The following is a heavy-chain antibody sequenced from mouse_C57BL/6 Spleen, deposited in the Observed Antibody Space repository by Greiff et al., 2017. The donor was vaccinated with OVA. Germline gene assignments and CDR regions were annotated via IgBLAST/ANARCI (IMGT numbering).Heavy chain of an antibody. V-gene: IGHV2-4*01. J-gene: IGHJ1*03. CDR2: IWSGGST. CDR1: GFSLTSYG. D-gene: IGHD1-1*01. Sequence: VQLQQSGPGLVQPSQSLSITCTVSGFSLTSYGVHWVRQPPGKGLEWLGVIWSGGSTDYNAAFISRLSISKDNSKSQVFFKMNSLQADDTAIYYCAKIITTVVDWYFDVWGTGTTVTVSS. CDR3: AKIITTVVDWYFDV.